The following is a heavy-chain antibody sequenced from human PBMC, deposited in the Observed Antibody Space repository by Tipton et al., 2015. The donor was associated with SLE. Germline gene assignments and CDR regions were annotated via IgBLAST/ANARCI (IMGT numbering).Heavy chain of an antibody. V-gene: IGHV4-34*01. J-gene: IGHJ4*02. CDR2: INHGGST. Sequence: TLSLTCAVYGGSFSGYYWIRQTPGKGLEWIGEINHGGSTKYNPSLKNRVIISIDSSKNHFSLKLSSVTAADTAVYYCARVAPAEVFDYWGQGTLVTVSS. D-gene: IGHD2-2*01. CDR3: ARVAPAEVFDY. CDR1: GGSFSGYY.